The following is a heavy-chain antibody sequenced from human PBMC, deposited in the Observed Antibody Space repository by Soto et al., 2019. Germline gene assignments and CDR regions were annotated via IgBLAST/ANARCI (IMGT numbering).Heavy chain of an antibody. CDR3: ALRSIAAAGWWFDP. CDR1: GGSISSGGYY. CDR2: IYYSGST. D-gene: IGHD6-13*01. J-gene: IGHJ5*02. V-gene: IGHV4-31*03. Sequence: QVQLQESGPGLVKPSQTLSLTCTVSGGSISSGGYYWSWIRQHPGKGLEWSGYIYYSGSTYYNPSLQSRVTLSVDTSKNQFSLKLSSVTAADTAVYYWALRSIAAAGWWFDPWGQGTLGTVSS.